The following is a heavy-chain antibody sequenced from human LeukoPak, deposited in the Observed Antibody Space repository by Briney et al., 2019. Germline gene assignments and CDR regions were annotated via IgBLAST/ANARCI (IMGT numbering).Heavy chain of an antibody. CDR3: ARGVVEAMGADYFDY. CDR2: IYYSGST. V-gene: IGHV4-31*03. D-gene: IGHD2-15*01. J-gene: IGHJ4*02. CDR1: GGSISSGGYY. Sequence: PSETLSLTCTVSGGSISSGGYYWSWIRQHPGKGLEWIGYIYYSGSTYYNPSLKSRVTISVDTSKNQFSLKLSSVTAADTAVYYCARGVVEAMGADYFDYWGQGTLVTVSS.